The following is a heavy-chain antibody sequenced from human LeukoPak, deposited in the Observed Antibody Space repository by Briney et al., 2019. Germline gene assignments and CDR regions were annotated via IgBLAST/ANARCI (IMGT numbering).Heavy chain of an antibody. CDR3: ARGPPNGHDDSSGYYVPACFDN. V-gene: IGHV1-18*01. Sequence: GASVKVSCKASGYTFTSYGISWVRQAPGQGLEWMGWISAYNGNTNYAQKLQGRVTMTTDTSTSTAYMELRSLRSDDTAVYYCARGPPNGHDDSSGYYVPACFDNWGQGTLVTVSS. D-gene: IGHD3-22*01. J-gene: IGHJ4*02. CDR1: GYTFTSYG. CDR2: ISAYNGNT.